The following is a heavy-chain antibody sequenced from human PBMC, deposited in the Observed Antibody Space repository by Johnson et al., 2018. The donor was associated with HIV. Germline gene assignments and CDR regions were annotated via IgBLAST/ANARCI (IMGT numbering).Heavy chain of an antibody. CDR2: IKSKTDGGTI. V-gene: IGHV3-15*01. CDR1: GFTFNDAW. Sequence: VQLVESGGGLVKPGGSLRLSCAASGFTFNDAWMTWVRQPPGKGLEWVGRIKSKTDGGTIEYAAPVQGRFTISRDDSKNTLYLQMNSLSAGDTAVYYCARQGGANDAFDIWGQGTMVTVSS. J-gene: IGHJ3*02. CDR3: ARQGGANDAFDI. D-gene: IGHD1-26*01.